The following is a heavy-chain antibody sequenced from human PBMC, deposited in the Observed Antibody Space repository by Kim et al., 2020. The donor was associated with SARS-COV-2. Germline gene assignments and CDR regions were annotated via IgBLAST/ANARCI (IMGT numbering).Heavy chain of an antibody. CDR2: MNPNSGNT. CDR1: GYTFTSYD. Sequence: ASVKVSCKASGYTFTSYDINWVRQATGQGLEWMGWMNPNSGNTGYAQKFQGRVTMTRNTSISTAYMELSSLRSEDTAVYYCARSAGIAAAGTKYAFDIWGQGTMVTVSS. CDR3: ARSAGIAAAGTKYAFDI. V-gene: IGHV1-8*01. J-gene: IGHJ3*02. D-gene: IGHD6-13*01.